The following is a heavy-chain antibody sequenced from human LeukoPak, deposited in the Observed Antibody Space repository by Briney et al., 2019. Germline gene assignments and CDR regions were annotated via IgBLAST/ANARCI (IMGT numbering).Heavy chain of an antibody. CDR3: ARGNIAVAGTGFGY. V-gene: IGHV1-2*02. Sequence: ASVKVSCKASGYTFTDYYMHWVRQAPGQGLEWMAWINPNSGGTNYAQKFQGRVTMTRDTSISTAYMELSRLRSDDTAVYYCARGNIAVAGTGFGYWGQGTLVTVSS. J-gene: IGHJ4*02. D-gene: IGHD6-19*01. CDR1: GYTFTDYY. CDR2: INPNSGGT.